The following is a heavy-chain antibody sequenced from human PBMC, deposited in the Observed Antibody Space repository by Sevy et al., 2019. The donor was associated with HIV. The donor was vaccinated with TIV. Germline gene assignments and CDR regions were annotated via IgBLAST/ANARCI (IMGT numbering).Heavy chain of an antibody. V-gene: IGHV3-30*02. CDR3: AKDWEDYYDSSGYYDY. CDR1: GFTFSSYG. J-gene: IGHJ4*02. D-gene: IGHD3-22*01. Sequence: GGSLRLSCAASGFTFSSYGMHWVRQAPGKGLEWVAFIRYDGSNKYYADSVKGRFTISRDNSKNTLYLQMNSLRAEETAVYYCAKDWEDYYDSSGYYDYWGQGTLVTVSS. CDR2: IRYDGSNK.